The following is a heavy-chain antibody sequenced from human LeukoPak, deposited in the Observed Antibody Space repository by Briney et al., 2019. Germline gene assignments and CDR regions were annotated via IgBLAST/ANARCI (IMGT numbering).Heavy chain of an antibody. CDR3: ARERGMGYYYDSSGPLGR. CDR1: GYTFTNYY. CDR2: ISAYNGNT. D-gene: IGHD3-22*01. Sequence: GASVKVSCKASGYTFTNYYMHWVRQAPGQGLEWMGWISAYNGNTNYAQKLQGRVTMTTDTSTSTAYMELRSLRSDDTAVYYCARERGMGYYYDSSGPLGRWGQGTLVTVSS. V-gene: IGHV1-18*04. J-gene: IGHJ4*02.